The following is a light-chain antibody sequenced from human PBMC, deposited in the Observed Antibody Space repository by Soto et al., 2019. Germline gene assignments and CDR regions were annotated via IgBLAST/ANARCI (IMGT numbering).Light chain of an antibody. Sequence: IVFTPSPGTLSLSPGASATLSGRASPSVSSSYLAWYQQKPGQAPRLLIYVASSRATGIPTRFSGCGSGTDFTLTISTMETEEFAVYYCQQYGTSTWTFGRGTKVEIK. V-gene: IGKV3-20*01. CDR1: PSVSSSY. J-gene: IGKJ1*01. CDR3: QQYGTSTWT. CDR2: VAS.